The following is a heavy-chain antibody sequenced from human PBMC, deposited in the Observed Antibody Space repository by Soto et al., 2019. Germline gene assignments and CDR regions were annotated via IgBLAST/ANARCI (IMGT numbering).Heavy chain of an antibody. D-gene: IGHD3-3*01. V-gene: IGHV4-59*01. Sequence: QVQLQESGPGLVKPSETLSLTCTVSGGSISSYYWSWIRQPPGKGLEWIGYIYYSGSTNYNPSLKSQVPISVDTSNNQLPLKLSSVTAADTAVYYCARVYTAIFGANWFDPWGQGTLVTVSS. J-gene: IGHJ5*02. CDR2: IYYSGST. CDR3: ARVYTAIFGANWFDP. CDR1: GGSISSYY.